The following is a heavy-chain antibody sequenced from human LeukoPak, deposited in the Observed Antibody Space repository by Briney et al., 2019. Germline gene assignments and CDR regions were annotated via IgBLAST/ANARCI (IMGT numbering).Heavy chain of an antibody. CDR1: GGSISSYY. CDR2: IYTSGST. J-gene: IGHJ4*02. Sequence: SETLSLTCTVSGGSISSYYWSWVRQPAGKGLEWVGRIYTSGSTNYNPSLKSRITMSLDQSNNQFPLKLSSATAADTAVYYCGRGRIGDDSSGYPLWGQGTLVTVSS. D-gene: IGHD3-22*01. V-gene: IGHV4-4*07. CDR3: GRGRIGDDSSGYPL.